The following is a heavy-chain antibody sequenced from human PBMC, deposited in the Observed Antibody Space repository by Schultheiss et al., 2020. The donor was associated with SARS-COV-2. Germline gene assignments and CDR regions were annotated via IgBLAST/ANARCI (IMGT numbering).Heavy chain of an antibody. Sequence: SETLSLTCTVSGGSISSGDYYWSWIRQPPGKGLEWIGYIYHSGSTYYNPSLKSRVTISVDTSKNQFSLKLNSVTAADTAVYYCARDHGRYSYANWGQGTLVTVSS. CDR2: IYHSGST. J-gene: IGHJ4*02. CDR1: GGSISSGDYY. CDR3: ARDHGRYSYAN. V-gene: IGHV4-30-4*02. D-gene: IGHD5-18*01.